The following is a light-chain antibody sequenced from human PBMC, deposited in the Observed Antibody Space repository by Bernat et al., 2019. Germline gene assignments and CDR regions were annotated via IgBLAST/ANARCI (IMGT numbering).Light chain of an antibody. CDR3: SSYTSSILYV. CDR2: DVS. CDR1: SSDVGVYNY. Sequence: QSALTQPASVSGSPGQSITISCTGTSSDVGVYNYVSWYQQHPGKAPKLMSYDVSNRTSGVSNSFSGSKSGNTASLTISGLQAEDEADYYCSSYTSSILYVFGTGTKVTVL. V-gene: IGLV2-14*03. J-gene: IGLJ1*01.